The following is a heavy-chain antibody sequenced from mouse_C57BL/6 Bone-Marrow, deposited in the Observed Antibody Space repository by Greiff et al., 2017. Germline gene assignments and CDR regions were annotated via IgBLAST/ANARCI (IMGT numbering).Heavy chain of an antibody. CDR2: IDPEDGET. CDR3: ARQLRLSCAY. V-gene: IGHV14-2*01. Sequence: VQLQQSGAELVKPGASVKLSCTASGFNIKDYYMHWVKQRTEQGLEWIGRIDPEDGETKYAPKFQGKATMTADTTSNPAYLQLSSLTSEDTAVYDCARQLRLSCAYGGQGTLVTVSA. D-gene: IGHD3-2*02. J-gene: IGHJ3*01. CDR1: GFNIKDYY.